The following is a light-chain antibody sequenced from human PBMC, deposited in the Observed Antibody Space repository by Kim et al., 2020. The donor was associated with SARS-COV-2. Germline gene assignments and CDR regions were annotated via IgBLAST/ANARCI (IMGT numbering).Light chain of an antibody. CDR2: RNN. J-gene: IGLJ3*02. V-gene: IGLV1-47*01. Sequence: GQRVTISCSGSRSNIGTNYVFWYQQLPGTAPQLLIYRNNQRPSGVPDRFSGSKSGTSASLAISGLRSEDEADYYCAAWDDSLTGGVFGGGTQLTVL. CDR1: RSNIGTNY. CDR3: AAWDDSLTGGV.